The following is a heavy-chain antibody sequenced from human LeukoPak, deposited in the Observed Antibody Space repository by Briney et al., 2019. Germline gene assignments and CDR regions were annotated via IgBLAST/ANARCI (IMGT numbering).Heavy chain of an antibody. D-gene: IGHD3-22*01. CDR1: GGSISSSSYY. J-gene: IGHJ4*02. Sequence: SETLSLTCTVSGGSISSSSYYWGWIRQPPGKGLEWIGSIYYSGSTYYNPSLKSRVTISVDTSKNQFSLKLSSVTAADTAVYYCARQNWEGRYYDSSGYYPDYWGQGALVTVSS. CDR3: ARQNWEGRYYDSSGYYPDY. V-gene: IGHV4-39*01. CDR2: IYYSGST.